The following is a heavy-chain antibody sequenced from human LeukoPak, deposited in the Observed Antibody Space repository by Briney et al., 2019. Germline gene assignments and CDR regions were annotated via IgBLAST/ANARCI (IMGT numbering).Heavy chain of an antibody. Sequence: SETLSLTCTVSGVSISSYYWSWIRQPAGKGLEWIGRIHTSGSTNYNPSLKSRVTMSVDTSKNQFSLKVNSVTAADTAVYYCARDSLGVITDWGGWFDPWGQGTLVTVSS. J-gene: IGHJ5*02. D-gene: IGHD1-14*01. V-gene: IGHV4-4*07. CDR3: ARDSLGVITDWGGWFDP. CDR1: GVSISSYY. CDR2: IHTSGST.